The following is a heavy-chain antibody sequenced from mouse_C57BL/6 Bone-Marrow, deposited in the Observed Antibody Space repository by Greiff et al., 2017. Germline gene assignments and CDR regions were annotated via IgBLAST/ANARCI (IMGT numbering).Heavy chain of an antibody. CDR3: ARDPLYDYDECVY. J-gene: IGHJ3*01. CDR2: ISDGGSYT. D-gene: IGHD2-4*01. CDR1: GFTFSSYA. V-gene: IGHV5-4*01. Sequence: EVQLVESGGGLVKPGGSLKLPCAASGFTFSSYAMSWVRQTPEQRLEWVATISDGGSYTYYPANVKGRFTITRDTATNPLYLQMSHLKSEDTAMDYCARDPLYDYDECVYRGERTLVSVSA.